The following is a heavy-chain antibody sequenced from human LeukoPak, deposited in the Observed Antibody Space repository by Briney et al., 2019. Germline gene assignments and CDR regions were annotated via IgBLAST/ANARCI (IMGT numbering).Heavy chain of an antibody. J-gene: IGHJ6*03. CDR1: GGSFSGYY. CDR3: ARDAYSSPMDV. CDR2: INHSGST. Sequence: SETLSLTCAVYGGSFSGYYWSWIRQPPGKGLEWTGEINHSGSTNYNPSLKSRVTISVDTSKNQFSLKLSSVTAADTAVYYCARDAYSSPMDVWGKGTTVTVSS. D-gene: IGHD5-18*01. V-gene: IGHV4-34*01.